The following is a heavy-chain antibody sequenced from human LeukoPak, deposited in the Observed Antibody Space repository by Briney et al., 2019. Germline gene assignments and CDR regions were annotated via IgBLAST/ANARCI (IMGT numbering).Heavy chain of an antibody. J-gene: IGHJ5*02. V-gene: IGHV4-59*01. CDR1: GGSINSDY. CDR2: IYYLGTT. Sequence: KPSETLSLTCTVSGGSINSDYWTWIRQPPGKGLEWIGYIYYLGTTNYSPSLKSRVAISIDTSKNQFSLKLSSVTAADTAMYYCAREREGALENWFDPWGQGTLVTVSS. D-gene: IGHD1-1*01. CDR3: AREREGALENWFDP.